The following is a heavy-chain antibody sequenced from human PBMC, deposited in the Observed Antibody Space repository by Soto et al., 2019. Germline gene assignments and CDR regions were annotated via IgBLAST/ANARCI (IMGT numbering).Heavy chain of an antibody. CDR1: GYTFTSYG. Sequence: ASVKVSCKASGYTFTSYGISWVRQAPGQGLELMGWISAYNGNTNYAQKLQGRVTMTTDTSTSTAYMELRSLRSDDTAVYYCARDPLYCSGGSCHPLADAFDIWGQGTMVTV. J-gene: IGHJ3*02. V-gene: IGHV1-18*04. CDR2: ISAYNGNT. D-gene: IGHD2-15*01. CDR3: ARDPLYCSGGSCHPLADAFDI.